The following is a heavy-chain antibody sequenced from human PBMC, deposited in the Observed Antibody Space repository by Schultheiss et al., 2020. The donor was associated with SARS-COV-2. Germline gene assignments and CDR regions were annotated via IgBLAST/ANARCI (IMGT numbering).Heavy chain of an antibody. CDR1: GFTSSSYE. CDR2: ISSSGSTI. J-gene: IGHJ4*02. CDR3: AREYYDFWSGYYTEKYYFDY. V-gene: IGHV3-48*03. Sequence: GGSLRLSCAASGFTSSSYEMNWVRQAPGKGLEWVSYISSSGSTIYYADSVKGRFTISRDNAKNSLYLQMNSLRAEDTAVYYCAREYYDFWSGYYTEKYYFDYWGQGTLVTGSS. D-gene: IGHD3-3*01.